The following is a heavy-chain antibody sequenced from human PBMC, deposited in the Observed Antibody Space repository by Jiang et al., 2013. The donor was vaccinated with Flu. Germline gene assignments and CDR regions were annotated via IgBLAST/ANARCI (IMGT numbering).Heavy chain of an antibody. Sequence: KGLEWIGSIYXTGTTYDNPSLKSRVTISVDTSKNQFSLKMSSVTAADTAVYYCARQDSGAYYFDHWGQGTLVTVSS. CDR2: IYXTGTT. CDR3: ARQDSGAYYFDH. V-gene: IGHV4-39*01. J-gene: IGHJ4*02.